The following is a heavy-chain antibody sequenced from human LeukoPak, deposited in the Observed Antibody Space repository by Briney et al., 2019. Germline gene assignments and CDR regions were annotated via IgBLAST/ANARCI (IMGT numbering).Heavy chain of an antibody. CDR2: IYHSGST. CDR1: GGSISSGGYS. J-gene: IGHJ4*02. D-gene: IGHD6-19*01. V-gene: IGHV4-30-2*01. CDR3: ARGLVAGTFSFDY. Sequence: SETLSLTCAVSGGSISSGGYSWSWIRQPPGKGLEWIGYIYHSGSTYYNPSLKSRVTISVDRSKNQFSLKLSSVTAAGTAVYYCARGLVAGTFSFDYWGQGTLVTVSS.